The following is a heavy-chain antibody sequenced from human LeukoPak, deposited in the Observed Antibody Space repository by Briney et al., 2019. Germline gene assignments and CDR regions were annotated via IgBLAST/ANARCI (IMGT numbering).Heavy chain of an antibody. CDR1: GFAFSRYW. J-gene: IGHJ4*02. Sequence: GGSLRLSCAASGFAFSRYWMHCVRQAPGKGLVWVSRINSDGRSAVYADSVKGRFTISRDNAKNTLYLQMDSLRAEDTAVYYCTRVSTTDDYWGQGTLVTVSS. D-gene: IGHD2/OR15-2a*01. CDR2: INSDGRSA. V-gene: IGHV3-74*01. CDR3: TRVSTTDDY.